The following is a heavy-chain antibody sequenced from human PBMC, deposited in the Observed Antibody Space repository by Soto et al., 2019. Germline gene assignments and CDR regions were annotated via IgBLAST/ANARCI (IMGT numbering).Heavy chain of an antibody. Sequence: ASVKVSCKVSGYTLTELSMHWVRQAPGKGLEWMGGFDPEDGETIYAQKFQGRVTMTEDTSTDTAYMELSSLRSEDTAAYYCATDIAMTTVTPYYYYYGMDVWGQGTTVTVSS. CDR2: FDPEDGET. CDR3: ATDIAMTTVTPYYYYYGMDV. J-gene: IGHJ6*02. D-gene: IGHD4-17*01. CDR1: GYTLTELS. V-gene: IGHV1-24*01.